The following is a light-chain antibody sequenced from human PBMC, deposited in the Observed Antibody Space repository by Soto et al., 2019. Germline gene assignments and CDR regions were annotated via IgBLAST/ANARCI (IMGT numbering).Light chain of an antibody. Sequence: QSVLTQPPSASGTPGQRVTISCSGSSSNIGSNTVNWYQQLPGTAPKLLIYSNNQRPSGVPDRFSGSKSGTSASLAISGLQSEDEADYYCAARDDSLNGHYVFGTWTKVTV. J-gene: IGLJ1*01. CDR1: SSNIGSNT. CDR2: SNN. V-gene: IGLV1-44*01. CDR3: AARDDSLNGHYV.